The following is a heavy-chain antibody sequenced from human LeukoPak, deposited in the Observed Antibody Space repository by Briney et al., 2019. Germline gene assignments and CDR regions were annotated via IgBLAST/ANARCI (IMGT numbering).Heavy chain of an antibody. CDR3: ARFDAKYYYDSSGYDY. J-gene: IGHJ4*02. CDR1: GYTFTSYD. V-gene: IGHV1-8*01. D-gene: IGHD3-22*01. CDR2: MNPNSGNT. Sequence: ASVKVSCKASGYTFTSYDINWVRQATGQGLEWMGSMNPNSGNTGYAQKFQGRVTMTRNTSISTAYMELSSLRSEDTAVYYCARFDAKYYYDSSGYDYWGQGTLVTVSS.